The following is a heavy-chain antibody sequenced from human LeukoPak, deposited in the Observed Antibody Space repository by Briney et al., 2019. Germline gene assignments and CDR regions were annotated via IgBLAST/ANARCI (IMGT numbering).Heavy chain of an antibody. Sequence: GGSLRLSCAASGFTFSSYSMNWVRQARGKGLEWVSNISSSSTIYYADSVKGRFTISRDNAKNSLYLQMNSLRAEDTAVYYCARAGGGDPFDPWGQGTLVTVSS. V-gene: IGHV3-48*01. CDR1: GFTFSSYS. D-gene: IGHD2-21*02. CDR2: ISSSSTI. CDR3: ARAGGGDPFDP. J-gene: IGHJ5*02.